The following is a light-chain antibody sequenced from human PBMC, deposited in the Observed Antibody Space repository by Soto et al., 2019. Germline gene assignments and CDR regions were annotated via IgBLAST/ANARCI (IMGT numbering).Light chain of an antibody. Sequence: DIVLTQSPLFLPVTPGEPASLSCRSSQSLLGSGGHNYLDWYVQKPGQSPQFVIFLGSHRPSGVPDRVSGSGSGTDFTLKISRVEAEDVGVYFCMQALQTPRTFGQGTRVEI. J-gene: IGKJ1*01. CDR2: LGS. V-gene: IGKV2-28*01. CDR3: MQALQTPRT. CDR1: QSLLGSGGHNY.